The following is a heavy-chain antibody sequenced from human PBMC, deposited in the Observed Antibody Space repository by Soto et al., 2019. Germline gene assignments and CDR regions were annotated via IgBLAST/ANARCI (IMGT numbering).Heavy chain of an antibody. CDR3: ARGLIRRGLVATH. D-gene: IGHD4-17*01. Sequence: QVQLVQSGAEVKKPGASVKVSCKTSGDSFTSYDINWVRQAPGQGLEWLGRMNSNSGNTGYSDNFQGRVSMTRDTSISTAYLELTNLRSDDTAVYYCARGLIRRGLVATHWGQGTPVTVSS. J-gene: IGHJ4*02. CDR2: MNSNSGNT. V-gene: IGHV1-8*01. CDR1: GDSFTSYD.